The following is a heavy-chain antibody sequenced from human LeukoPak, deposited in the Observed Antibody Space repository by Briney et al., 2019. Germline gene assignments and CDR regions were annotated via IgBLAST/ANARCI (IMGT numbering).Heavy chain of an antibody. J-gene: IGHJ4*02. CDR3: ARDRSAAYYRDYSDY. Sequence: SETLSLTCTVSSGSISSYYWSWIRQPAGKGLEWIGRIYNSGNTNYNPSLKSRVTMSVDTSKNRFSLKLTSVTAADTALYYCARDRSAAYYRDYSDYWGQGILVTVSS. D-gene: IGHD3-22*01. CDR2: IYNSGNT. CDR1: SGSISSYY. V-gene: IGHV4-4*07.